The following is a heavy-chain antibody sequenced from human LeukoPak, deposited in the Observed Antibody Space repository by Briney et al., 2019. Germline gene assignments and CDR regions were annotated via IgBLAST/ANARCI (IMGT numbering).Heavy chain of an antibody. J-gene: IGHJ3*02. D-gene: IGHD3-3*01. V-gene: IGHV4-39*01. CDR3: ARLYVLRFLEWSPTSRTVGDAFDI. CDR2: IFYSGNT. CDR1: GGSISSSSYY. Sequence: SETLSLTCTVSGGSISSSSYYWGWIRQPPGEGLEWIGSIFYSGNTYYNPSLKSRVTISVDRSKNQFSVKLSSVTAADTAVYYCARLYVLRFLEWSPTSRTVGDAFDIWGQGTMVAVSS.